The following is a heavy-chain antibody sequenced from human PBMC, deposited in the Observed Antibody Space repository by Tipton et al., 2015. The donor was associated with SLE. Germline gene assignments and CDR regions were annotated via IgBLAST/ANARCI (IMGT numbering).Heavy chain of an antibody. J-gene: IGHJ6*03. CDR2: INHSGST. CDR1: GGSFSGYY. D-gene: IGHD2-21*01. Sequence: GLVKPSETLSLTCAVYGGSFSGYYWSWIRQPPGKGLEWIGEINHSGSTNYNPSLKSRVTISVDTSKNQFSLKLSSVTAADTAVYYCARLTNGDYYYYYYYMDVRGKGTTVTVSS. V-gene: IGHV4-34*01. CDR3: ARLTNGDYYYYYYYMDV.